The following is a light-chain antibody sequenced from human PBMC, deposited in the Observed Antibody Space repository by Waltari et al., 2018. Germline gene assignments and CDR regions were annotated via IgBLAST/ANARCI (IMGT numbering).Light chain of an antibody. J-gene: IGKJ4*01. CDR1: QTISSIS. Sequence: EIVLTQSPGTLSLSPGVGAALSSRASQTISSISLTWYQQKPGQAPSLPIYGTSSRATGIPDRFSCSGSGTDFTLTIRRLDPEDFAVYYCQQYDGSTVTFGGGTKVEVK. CDR3: QQYDGSTVT. V-gene: IGKV3-20*01. CDR2: GTS.